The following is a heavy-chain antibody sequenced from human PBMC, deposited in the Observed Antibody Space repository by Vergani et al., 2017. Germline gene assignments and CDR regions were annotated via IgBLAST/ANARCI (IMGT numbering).Heavy chain of an antibody. CDR1: GGSISSYY. J-gene: IGHJ5*02. CDR2: VYYSGST. Sequence: QVQLQESGPGLVKPSETLSLTCTVSGGSISSYYWTWIRQPPGKGLEWIGYVYYSGSTNYNPSLKSRVTISVDTSKNQFSLKLISVTAADTAVYYCARDLGCSSTSCYSAGFDPWGQGTLVTVFS. CDR3: ARDLGCSSTSCYSAGFDP. V-gene: IGHV4-59*01. D-gene: IGHD2-2*01.